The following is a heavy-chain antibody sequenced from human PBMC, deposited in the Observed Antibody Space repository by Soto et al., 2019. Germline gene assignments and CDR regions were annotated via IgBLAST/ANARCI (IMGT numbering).Heavy chain of an antibody. CDR1: GYTFTSHY. CDR2: INPFGGST. J-gene: IGHJ6*02. D-gene: IGHD4-17*01. V-gene: IGHV1-46*01. Sequence: ASVKVSCKASGYTFTSHYIHWVRQAPGQGLEWMAIINPFGGSTNYAQRFQGRVTMTRDTSTSTVYMELSSLRSEDTAVYYCASTRIFYYYYGMDVWGQGTTVTVSS. CDR3: ASTRIFYYYYGMDV.